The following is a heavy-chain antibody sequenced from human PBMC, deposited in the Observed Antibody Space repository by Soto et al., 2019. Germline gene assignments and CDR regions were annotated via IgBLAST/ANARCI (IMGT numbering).Heavy chain of an antibody. CDR2: VSGSGGST. J-gene: IGHJ4*02. CDR1: GFTFSSYA. Sequence: EVQLLESGGGLVQPGGSLRLSCAASGFTFSSYAMNWVRQAPGQGLEWVSVVSGSGGSTYYADSVKGRFTISRDNSKNTLDLQMNSLRAEDTAVYYCARRSSGWYFDYWGQGTLVTVSS. CDR3: ARRSSGWYFDY. D-gene: IGHD6-19*01. V-gene: IGHV3-23*01.